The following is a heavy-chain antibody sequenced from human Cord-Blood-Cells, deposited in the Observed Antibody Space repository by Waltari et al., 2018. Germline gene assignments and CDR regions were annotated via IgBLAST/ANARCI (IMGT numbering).Heavy chain of an antibody. CDR1: GYTFTSYD. CDR3: ARAAITIFGVVIDAFDI. J-gene: IGHJ3*02. D-gene: IGHD3-3*01. CDR2: MNPNSGNT. Sequence: QVQLVQSGAEVKKPGASVKVSCKASGYTFTSYDINWLRQAPGQGLEWMGWMNPNSGNTGYAQKFQGRVTMTRNTSISTAYMELSSLRSEDTAVYYCARAAITIFGVVIDAFDIWGQGTMVTVSS. V-gene: IGHV1-8*01.